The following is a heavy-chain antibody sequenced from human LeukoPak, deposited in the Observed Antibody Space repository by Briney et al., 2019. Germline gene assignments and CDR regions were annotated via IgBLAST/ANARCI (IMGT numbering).Heavy chain of an antibody. Sequence: PSETLSLTCAVYGGSFSGYYWSWLRQPPGKGLEWIGEINHSGSTNYNPSLKSRVTISVDTSKNQFSLKVTSVTAADTAVYYCARGPRAPNGVLPWYFDLWGRGNLVVVSS. J-gene: IGHJ2*01. V-gene: IGHV4-34*01. CDR2: INHSGST. CDR3: ARGPRAPNGVLPWYFDL. CDR1: GGSFSGYY. D-gene: IGHD4-17*01.